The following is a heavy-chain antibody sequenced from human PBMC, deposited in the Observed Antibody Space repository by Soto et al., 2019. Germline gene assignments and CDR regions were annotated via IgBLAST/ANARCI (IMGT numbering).Heavy chain of an antibody. V-gene: IGHV3-33*01. CDR3: XXXGXXXGNGPLDL. CDR1: GFIFSNHG. J-gene: IGHJ4*02. D-gene: IGHD2-8*01. Sequence: QVQLVESGGGVVHPGGSLXLSCTASGFIFSNHGIHWXRXAXXXXXXWVALIWAEGHTRDYADSVKGRFSISRDNSRNTAYLQMDSLSVXXXAAXXXXXXGXXXGNGPLDLWGQGTLVTVSS. CDR2: IWAEGHTR.